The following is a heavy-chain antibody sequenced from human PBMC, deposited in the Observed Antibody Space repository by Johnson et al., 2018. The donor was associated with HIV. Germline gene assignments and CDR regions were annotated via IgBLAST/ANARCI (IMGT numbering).Heavy chain of an antibody. CDR1: GFTFSSYW. CDR3: ARESGYQIWGAFDI. CDR2: INSDGSST. D-gene: IGHD5-12*01. Sequence: VQLVESGGGVVQPGGSLRLSCAASGFTFSSYWMHWVRQAPGKGLVWVSRINSDGSSTSYADSVMGRFTISRDNAQNTLYLKMNSLRAEDTAVYYCARESGYQIWGAFDIWGQGTMVTVSS. J-gene: IGHJ3*02. V-gene: IGHV3-74*01.